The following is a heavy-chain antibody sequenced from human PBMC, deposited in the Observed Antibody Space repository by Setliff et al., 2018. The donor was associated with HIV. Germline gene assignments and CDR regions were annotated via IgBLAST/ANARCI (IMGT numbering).Heavy chain of an antibody. Sequence: GGSLRLSCIASGFTFTNYDMSWVRQAPGKGLEWVSAISGSGGRTHYADFVKGRFTISRDNSKTTLYLHMNSLRVEDTAVYYCANDFWGGPTGGWGQVTLVTVSS. D-gene: IGHD3-3*01. V-gene: IGHV3-23*01. CDR1: GFTFTNYD. CDR3: ANDFWGGPTGG. CDR2: ISGSGGRT. J-gene: IGHJ4*02.